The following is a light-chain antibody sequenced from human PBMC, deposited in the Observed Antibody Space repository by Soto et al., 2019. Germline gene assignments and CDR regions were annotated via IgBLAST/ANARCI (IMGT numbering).Light chain of an antibody. CDR2: GAS. CDR1: QAVGYN. CDR3: QQSYT. Sequence: EVVMTQSPATLYVSPGERVTLSCRASQAVGYNLAWYQHKPGQAPRLLIYGASTRVTGIPTRFSGSGSGTEFTLTISSLQSEDFAIYYCQQSYTFCQGTKLEIK. V-gene: IGKV3-15*01. J-gene: IGKJ2*01.